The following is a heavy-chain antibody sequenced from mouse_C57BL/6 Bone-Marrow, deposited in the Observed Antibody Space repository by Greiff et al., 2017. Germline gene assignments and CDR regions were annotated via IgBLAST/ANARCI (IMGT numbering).Heavy chain of an antibody. CDR2: INPSSGYT. V-gene: IGHV1-7*01. CDR3: ASPEYYGSSYWYFDV. Sequence: QVHVKQSGAELANPGASVKLSCKASGYTFTSYWMHWVKQRPGQGLEWIGYINPSSGYTKYNQKFKDKATLTADKSSSTAYMQLSSLTYEDSAVYYCASPEYYGSSYWYFDVWGTGTTVTVSS. J-gene: IGHJ1*03. D-gene: IGHD1-1*01. CDR1: GYTFTSYW.